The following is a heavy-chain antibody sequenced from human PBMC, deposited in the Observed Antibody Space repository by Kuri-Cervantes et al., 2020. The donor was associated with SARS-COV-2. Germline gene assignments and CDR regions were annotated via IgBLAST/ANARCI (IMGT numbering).Heavy chain of an antibody. J-gene: IGHJ4*02. CDR2: INPNSGGT. Sequence: ASVKVSCKASGYTFTGYYMHWVRQAPGQGLEWMEWINPNSGGTNYAQKFQGRVTITADKSTSTAYMELSSLRSEDTAVYYCARCPNSSGWYGLFDYWGQGTLVTVSS. V-gene: IGHV1-2*02. CDR3: ARCPNSSGWYGLFDY. CDR1: GYTFTGYY. D-gene: IGHD6-19*01.